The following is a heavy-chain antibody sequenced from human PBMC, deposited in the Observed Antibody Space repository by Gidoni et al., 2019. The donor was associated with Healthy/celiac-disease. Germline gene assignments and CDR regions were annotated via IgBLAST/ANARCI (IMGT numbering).Heavy chain of an antibody. CDR2: ISSSSSYI. CDR3: ARASGTTPGYYYYGMDV. Sequence: EVQLVESGGGLVKPGGSLRLSCAASGFTFSSYSMNWVRQAPGKGLEWVSSISSSSSYIYYADSVKGRFTISRDNAKNSLYLQMNSLRAEDTAVYYCARASGTTPGYYYYGMDVWGQGTTVPFSS. D-gene: IGHD1-7*01. J-gene: IGHJ6*02. CDR1: GFTFSSYS. V-gene: IGHV3-21*01.